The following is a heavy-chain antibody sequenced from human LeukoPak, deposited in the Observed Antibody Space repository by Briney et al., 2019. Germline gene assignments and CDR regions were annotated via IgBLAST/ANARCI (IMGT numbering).Heavy chain of an antibody. D-gene: IGHD5-24*01. CDR2: INPSGST. CDR1: GGSFSGYY. V-gene: IGHV4-34*01. Sequence: SETLSLTCAVYGGSFSGYYWSWIRQPPGKGLEWIGEINPSGSTNYNPSLKSRVTISVDTSKNQFSLKLSSVTAADTAVYYCARVRWLQPIFDYWGQGTLVTVSS. CDR3: ARVRWLQPIFDY. J-gene: IGHJ4*02.